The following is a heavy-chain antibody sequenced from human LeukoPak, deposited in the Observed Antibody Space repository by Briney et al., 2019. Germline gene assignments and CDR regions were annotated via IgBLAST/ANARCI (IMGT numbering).Heavy chain of an antibody. CDR2: IIPIFGTA. CDR1: GGTFSSYA. D-gene: IGHD3-22*01. Sequence: ASVKVSCKASGGTFSSYAISWVRQAPGQGLEWMGGIIPIFGTANYAQKFQGRVTITTDESTSTAYMELSSLRCEDTAVYYCARGLDERYYYDSSGYGDAFDIWGQGTMVTVSS. CDR3: ARGLDERYYYDSSGYGDAFDI. J-gene: IGHJ3*02. V-gene: IGHV1-69*05.